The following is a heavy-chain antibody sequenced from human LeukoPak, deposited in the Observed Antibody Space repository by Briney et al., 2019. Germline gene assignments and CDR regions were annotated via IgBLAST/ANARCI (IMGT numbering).Heavy chain of an antibody. D-gene: IGHD1-26*01. J-gene: IGHJ4*02. CDR3: VRRDTEWVTLDY. V-gene: IGHV3-48*02. Sequence: GVSLRLSCAASGFTFSSYSMYWVRQAPGKGLEWVSYISRSSSTIYYADSVKGRFTVSRDNAKNSLYLQMNSLRDEDTAVYYCVRRDTEWVTLDYWGQGTLVTVSS. CDR2: ISRSSSTI. CDR1: GFTFSSYS.